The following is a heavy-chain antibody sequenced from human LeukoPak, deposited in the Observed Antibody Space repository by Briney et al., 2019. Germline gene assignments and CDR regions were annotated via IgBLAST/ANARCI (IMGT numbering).Heavy chain of an antibody. V-gene: IGHV4-4*07. CDR3: ASLSTLGVDHDS. CDR1: GGSISSYY. J-gene: IGHJ4*02. CDR2: IYTSGST. Sequence: SETLSLTCTVPGGSISSYYWSWIRQPAGKGLEWIGRIYTSGSTNYNPSLKSRVTMSVDTSKNQFSLKLSSVTAADTAVYYCASLSTLGVDHDSWGPGTLVTVSS. D-gene: IGHD3-10*01.